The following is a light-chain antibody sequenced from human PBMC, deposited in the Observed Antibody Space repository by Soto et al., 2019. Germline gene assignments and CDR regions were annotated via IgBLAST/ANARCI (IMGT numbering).Light chain of an antibody. CDR2: LEGSGTY. Sequence: QSVLTQSSSASASRGSSVKLTCTLSSGHSSYIIAWHQQQPGKAPRYLMKLEGSGTYNKGSRIPDRFSGSSSGADRYLTISNLQSEDETDYYCETWDSNTHVFGTGTKLTVL. CDR1: SGHSSYI. CDR3: ETWDSNTHV. V-gene: IGLV4-60*03. J-gene: IGLJ1*01.